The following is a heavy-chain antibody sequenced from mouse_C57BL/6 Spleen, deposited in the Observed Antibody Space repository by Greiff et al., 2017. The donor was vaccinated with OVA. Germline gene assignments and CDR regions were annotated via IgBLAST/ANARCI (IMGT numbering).Heavy chain of an antibody. V-gene: IGHV1-64*01. CDR3: ARDDYEGGAMDY. J-gene: IGHJ4*01. Sequence: VQLQQPGAELVKPGASVKLSCKASGYTFTSYWMHWVKQRPGQGLEWIGMIHPNSGSTNYNEKFKSKATLTVDKSSSTAYMQLSSLTSEDSAVYYCARDDYEGGAMDYWGQGTSVTVSS. CDR1: GYTFTSYW. CDR2: IHPNSGST. D-gene: IGHD2-4*01.